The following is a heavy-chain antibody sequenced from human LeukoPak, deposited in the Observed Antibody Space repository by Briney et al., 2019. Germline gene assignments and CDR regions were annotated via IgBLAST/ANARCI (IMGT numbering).Heavy chain of an antibody. J-gene: IGHJ4*02. CDR1: GFTFSNYG. D-gene: IGHD6-13*01. V-gene: IGHV3-33*01. CDR3: ARDLREYSSSWYVDY. Sequence: GGSLRLSCAASGFTFSNYGMHWVRRAPGKGLEWVAVIWYDGSNKYYADSVNGRFTISRDNSKNTLYLQMNSLRAEDTAVYYCARDLREYSSSWYVDYWGQGTLVTVSS. CDR2: IWYDGSNK.